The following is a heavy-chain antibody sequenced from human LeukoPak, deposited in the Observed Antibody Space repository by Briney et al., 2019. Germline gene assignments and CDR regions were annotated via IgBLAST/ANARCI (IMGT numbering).Heavy chain of an antibody. J-gene: IGHJ4*02. Sequence: SVKVSCKASGGTFSSYAISWVRQAPGQGLEWMGGIIPIFGTANYAQKFQGRVTITADESTSTAYMELNSLKTEDTAVYYCTTDRTSGWFPFDYWGQGTLATVSS. CDR2: IIPIFGTA. CDR3: TTDRTSGWFPFDY. CDR1: GGTFSSYA. V-gene: IGHV1-69*13. D-gene: IGHD6-19*01.